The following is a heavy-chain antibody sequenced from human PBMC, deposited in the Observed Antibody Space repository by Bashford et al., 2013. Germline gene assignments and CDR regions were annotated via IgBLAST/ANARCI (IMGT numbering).Heavy chain of an antibody. V-gene: IGHV3-74*01. J-gene: IGHJ6*02. CDR3: ARGISGSNSGYYYFSGLDV. CDR1: GLTLRTYW. CDR2: ISDDGTTT. D-gene: IGHD5-12*01. Sequence: GGSLRLSCAASGLTLRTYWMHWVRQAPGKGLVWVSRISDDGTTTKYADSVEGRFTISRDNARNTLYLHMTSLRAEDTAVYYCARGISGSNSGYYYFSGLDVWGHGTTVTVSS.